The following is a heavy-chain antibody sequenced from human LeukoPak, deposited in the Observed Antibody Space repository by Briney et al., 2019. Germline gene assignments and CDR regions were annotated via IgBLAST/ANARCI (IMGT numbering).Heavy chain of an antibody. CDR1: GFPFSSYS. J-gene: IGHJ4*02. Sequence: GGSLRLSCAASGFPFSSYSMNWVRLAPGRGLEWVSSISSSSTYIYYADSVKGRFTISRDNSKNTLYLQMNSLRAEDTAVYYCAKDLGDSGSWGGYWGQGTPVTVSS. D-gene: IGHD1-26*01. V-gene: IGHV3-21*04. CDR2: ISSSSTYI. CDR3: AKDLGDSGSWGGY.